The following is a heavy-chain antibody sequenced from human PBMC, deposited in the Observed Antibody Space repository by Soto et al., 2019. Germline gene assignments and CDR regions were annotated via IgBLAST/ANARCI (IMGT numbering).Heavy chain of an antibody. D-gene: IGHD2-15*01. Sequence: QVQLQESGPGLVKPSETLSLTCTVSGGSISNGYYYWSWVRQNPGKGLEWIGHIYHSGRTYYNPSLKRRVTXSXDXXKNQFSLSLSSVTAADTAVYYCARWVEVSLDYFDSWGQGTPVTVSS. J-gene: IGHJ4*02. CDR3: ARWVEVSLDYFDS. CDR1: GGSISNGYYY. CDR2: IYHSGRT. V-gene: IGHV4-31*03.